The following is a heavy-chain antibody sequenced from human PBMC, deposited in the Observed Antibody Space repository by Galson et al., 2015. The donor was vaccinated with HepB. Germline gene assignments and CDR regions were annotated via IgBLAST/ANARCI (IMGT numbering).Heavy chain of an antibody. V-gene: IGHV1-2*02. CDR1: GYTFTDYY. CDR2: INPDSGVT. Sequence: SVKVSCKASGYTFTDYYIHWVRQAPGQGLEWMGWINPDSGVTDYAQKFQGRGTMTRDTSISTVYMELTRLTSDDTAVYYCATDRDHYGSGSFRDWGQGTLVSVSS. D-gene: IGHD3-10*01. J-gene: IGHJ4*02. CDR3: ATDRDHYGSGSFRD.